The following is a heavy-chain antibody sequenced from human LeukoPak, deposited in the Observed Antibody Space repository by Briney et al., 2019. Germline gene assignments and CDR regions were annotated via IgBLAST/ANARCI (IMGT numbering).Heavy chain of an antibody. CDR3: ARGGYYAMDV. V-gene: IGHV3-30*03. CDR1: GFPFSTYG. CDR2: ISFDGSNK. Sequence: GGSLRLSCAASGFPFSTYGIHWVRQAPGKGLEWVAFISFDGSNKYYADSVKGRFTISKDNPRNTLYLHMNSLRPEDTAVYYCARGGYYAMDVWGQGTTVTVSS. J-gene: IGHJ6*02.